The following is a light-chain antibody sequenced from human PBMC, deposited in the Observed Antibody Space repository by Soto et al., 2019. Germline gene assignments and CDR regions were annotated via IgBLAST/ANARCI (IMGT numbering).Light chain of an antibody. CDR1: SSDVGGYNY. Sequence: QLVLTQPASVSGYPGQSITISCTGTSSDVGGYNYVSWYQQHPGKAPKLMIYEVSNRPSGVSNRFSGSKSGNTASLTISGLQAEDEADYYCTSYTTSSTHWVFGGGTKVTVL. J-gene: IGLJ3*02. V-gene: IGLV2-14*01. CDR2: EVS. CDR3: TSYTTSSTHWV.